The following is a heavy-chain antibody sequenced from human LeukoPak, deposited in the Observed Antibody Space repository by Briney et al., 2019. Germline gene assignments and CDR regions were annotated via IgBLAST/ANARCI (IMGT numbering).Heavy chain of an antibody. CDR3: AELGITMIGGV. CDR2: IKQDGTEK. V-gene: IGHV3-7*01. CDR1: GFTFSNYW. Sequence: GGSLRLSCAVSGFTFSNYWMHWVRQAPGKGLEWVANIKQDGTEKNYVDSVKGRFTISRDNAKNSLYLQMNSLRAEDTAVYYCAELGITMIGGVWGKGTTVTISS. D-gene: IGHD3-10*02. J-gene: IGHJ6*04.